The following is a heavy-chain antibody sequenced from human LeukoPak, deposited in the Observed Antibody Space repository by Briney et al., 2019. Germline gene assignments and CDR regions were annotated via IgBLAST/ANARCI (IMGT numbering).Heavy chain of an antibody. CDR1: GGSISSSSYY. CDR3: ASGRIAVVDFDY. J-gene: IGHJ4*02. D-gene: IGHD6-19*01. V-gene: IGHV4-39*07. Sequence: SETLSLTCTVSGGSISSSSYYWGWIRQPPGKGLEWIGSIYYSGSTYYNPSLKSRVTISVDTSKNQFSLKLSSVTAADTAVYYCASGRIAVVDFDYWGQGTLVTVSS. CDR2: IYYSGST.